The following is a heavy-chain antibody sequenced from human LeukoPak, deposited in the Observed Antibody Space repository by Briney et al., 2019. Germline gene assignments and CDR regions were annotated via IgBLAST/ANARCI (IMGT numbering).Heavy chain of an antibody. D-gene: IGHD5-12*01. CDR2: ISANNGNT. Sequence: GASVKVSGKASGYTFTRYGIIWVRQAPGQGLEWMGWISANNGNTNYAQKLQGRVTMTTDTSTSTAYMELRSLRSDDTAVYYCARGDSGYDFAPFDYWGQGTLVTVSS. CDR3: ARGDSGYDFAPFDY. J-gene: IGHJ4*02. V-gene: IGHV1-18*01. CDR1: GYTFTRYG.